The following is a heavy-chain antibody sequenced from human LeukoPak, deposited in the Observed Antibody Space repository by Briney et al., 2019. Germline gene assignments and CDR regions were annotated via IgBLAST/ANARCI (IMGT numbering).Heavy chain of an antibody. V-gene: IGHV1-2*02. J-gene: IGHJ3*02. CDR3: ARGLLNVTARPSVKAFDI. CDR1: GYTFTGYY. CDR2: INPNSGGT. Sequence: GASVKVSCKASGYTFTGYYMHWVRQAPGQGLEWMGWINPNSGGTNYAQKFQGRVTMTRDTSISTAYMELSRLRSDDTAVYYCARGLLNVTARPSVKAFDIWGQGTMVTVPS. D-gene: IGHD6-6*01.